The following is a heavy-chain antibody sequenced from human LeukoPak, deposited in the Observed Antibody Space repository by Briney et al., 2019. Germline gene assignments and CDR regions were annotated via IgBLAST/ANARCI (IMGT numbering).Heavy chain of an antibody. CDR1: GFTFSSYW. CDR3: AKFIAAPFYFDY. D-gene: IGHD6-13*01. J-gene: IGHJ4*02. CDR2: ISSSSYI. Sequence: GGSLRLSCAASGFTFSSYWMHWVRQAPGKGLEWVSSISSSSYIYYADSVKGRFTISRDNAKNSLYLQMNSLRAEDTAVYYCAKFIAAPFYFDYWGQGTLVTVSS. V-gene: IGHV3-21*01.